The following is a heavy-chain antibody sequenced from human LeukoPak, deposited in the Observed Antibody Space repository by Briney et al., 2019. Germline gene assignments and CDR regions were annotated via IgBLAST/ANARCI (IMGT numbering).Heavy chain of an antibody. D-gene: IGHD5-24*01. V-gene: IGHV1-46*01. Sequence: ASVKVSCKASGYTFTRYYMHWVRQAPGQGLEWMGIIDPSGGSTSYAQNFQGGVTMTRDATTSTVYLELSSLRSEDTAVYYCARDFGEMPNYWGQGTLATVSS. J-gene: IGHJ4*02. CDR3: ARDFGEMPNY. CDR2: IDPSGGST. CDR1: GYTFTRYY.